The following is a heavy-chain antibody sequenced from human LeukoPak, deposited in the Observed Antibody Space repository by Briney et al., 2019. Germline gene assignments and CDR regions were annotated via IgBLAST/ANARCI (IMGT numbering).Heavy chain of an antibody. D-gene: IGHD6-13*01. CDR2: FNPNSGGT. CDR1: GNTLTGYY. CDR3: ARGIAAAGTIFDY. V-gene: IGHV1-2*02. J-gene: IGHJ4*02. Sequence: ASVKVSCKASGNTLTGYYMHWVRQAPGQWLEWIGWFNPNSGGTNYAQRFQGRVTMTRDTSISTAYMELSRLRSDDTAVYYCARGIAAAGTIFDYWGQGTLVTVSS.